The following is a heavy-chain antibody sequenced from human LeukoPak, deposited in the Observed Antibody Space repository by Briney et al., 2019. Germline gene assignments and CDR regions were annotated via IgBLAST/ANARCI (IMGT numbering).Heavy chain of an antibody. CDR3: AKTKNWDFDS. Sequence: SQTLSLTCAISGDSVSNKSAAWNWIRQSPSRGLEWLGRTYYRSKWYNDYAVSMKSRITINPDTTKNQFSLQLNSMTPEDTAVYYCAKTKNWDFDSWGQGTLVTVSS. CDR1: GDSVSNKSAA. J-gene: IGHJ4*02. D-gene: IGHD7-27*01. CDR2: TYYRSKWYN. V-gene: IGHV6-1*01.